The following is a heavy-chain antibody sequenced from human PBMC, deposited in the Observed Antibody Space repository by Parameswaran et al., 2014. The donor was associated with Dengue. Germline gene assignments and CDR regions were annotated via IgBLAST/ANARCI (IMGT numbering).Heavy chain of an antibody. CDR2: IYYSGST. Sequence: VRQAPGKGLEWIGYIYYSGSTYYNPSLKSRVTISVDTSKNQFSLKLSSVTAADTAVYYCARVPKPYYDFWSGYPAAFDIWGQGTMVTVSS. D-gene: IGHD3-3*01. J-gene: IGHJ3*02. V-gene: IGHV4-31*02. CDR3: ARVPKPYYDFWSGYPAAFDI.